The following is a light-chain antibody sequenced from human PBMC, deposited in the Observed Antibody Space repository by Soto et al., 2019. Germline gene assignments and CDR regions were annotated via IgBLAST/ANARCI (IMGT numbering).Light chain of an antibody. J-gene: IGKJ2*01. Sequence: IVMTQSPDSLTVSLGERATINCKSSQSLLEGSNDKEYLAWYQQKPGQPPKLLIYWASIRESGVPDRYSGSGSGTDCTLTISNLQAEDVADYYCQQYYSRPYTFGQGPKVEIK. CDR2: WAS. V-gene: IGKV4-1*01. CDR1: QSLLEGSNDKEY. CDR3: QQYYSRPYT.